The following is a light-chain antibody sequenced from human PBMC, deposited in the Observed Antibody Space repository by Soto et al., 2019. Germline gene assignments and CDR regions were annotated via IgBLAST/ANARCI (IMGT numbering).Light chain of an antibody. V-gene: IGKV3D-15*02. Sequence: EIVMTQSPAILSVSPGERATLSCRASQSVSSNLAWFQQKPGQTPRLLFNGASTRATGIPARFTGSGSGTEFILTISSLQSEDFAVYYCQQYSSSPWTFGQGTKVDIK. CDR2: GAS. J-gene: IGKJ1*01. CDR3: QQYSSSPWT. CDR1: QSVSSN.